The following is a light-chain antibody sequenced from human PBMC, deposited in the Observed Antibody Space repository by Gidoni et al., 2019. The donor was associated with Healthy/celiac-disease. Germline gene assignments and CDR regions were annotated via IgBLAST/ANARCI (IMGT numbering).Light chain of an antibody. V-gene: IGKV6-21*02. CDR2: YAS. J-gene: IGKJ1*01. Sequence: ELVLTRSPDFNSVTPKETFNITCRASQSIGSSLHCYQQKPDQSPQLLIKYASQSISGVPSWFRGSGSGTDFNLTSNSLAAEYAATYYCHQSSSSPGTFGQGTKVEIK. CDR1: QSIGSS. CDR3: HQSSSSPGT.